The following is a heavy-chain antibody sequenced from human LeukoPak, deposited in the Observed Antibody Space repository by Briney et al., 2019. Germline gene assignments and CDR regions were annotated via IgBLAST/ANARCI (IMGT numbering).Heavy chain of an antibody. J-gene: IGHJ5*02. Sequence: GASVKVSCKASGYTFTGYYMHWVRQAPGQGLEWMGWINPNSGGTNYAQKFQGRITMTRDTSISTAYMELSRLRSDDTAVYYCARPGDIFCTNGVCYWEAIWFDPWGQGTLVTVSS. V-gene: IGHV1-2*02. CDR1: GYTFTGYY. D-gene: IGHD2-8*01. CDR2: INPNSGGT. CDR3: ARPGDIFCTNGVCYWEAIWFDP.